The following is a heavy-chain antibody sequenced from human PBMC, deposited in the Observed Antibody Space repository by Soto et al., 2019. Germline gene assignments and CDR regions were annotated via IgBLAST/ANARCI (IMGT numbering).Heavy chain of an antibody. V-gene: IGHV1-69*01. CDR3: ARPKGTYSSGYYYFDF. Sequence: QVQLEQSGAEVKQPGSSVRVSCKTSGGTFSTYAINWVRQAPGQGLEWMGAIIPLFGTAAYSQKFQGRVTITADESTSTAYMELSSLRSDDTAVYFCARPKGTYSSGYYYFDFWGQGTLVTVSS. D-gene: IGHD6-19*01. CDR1: GGTFSTYA. CDR2: IIPLFGTA. J-gene: IGHJ4*02.